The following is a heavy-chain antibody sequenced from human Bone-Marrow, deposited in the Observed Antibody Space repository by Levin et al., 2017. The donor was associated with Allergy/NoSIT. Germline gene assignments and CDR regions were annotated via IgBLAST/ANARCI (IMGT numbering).Heavy chain of an antibody. CDR1: GGSFSDSY. V-gene: IGHV4-34*01. CDR3: ARGSTIYCGGGCPDLDS. J-gene: IGHJ4*02. D-gene: IGHD2-21*02. CDR2: ITHTGST. Sequence: SQTLSLTCAVYGGSFSDSYWSWIRQPPGKGLEWIGEITHTGSTNYNPSLKSRVTISVDTSEKQFSLKVTSMTAADTAFYYCARGSTIYCGGGCPDLDSWGQGTLVTVSS.